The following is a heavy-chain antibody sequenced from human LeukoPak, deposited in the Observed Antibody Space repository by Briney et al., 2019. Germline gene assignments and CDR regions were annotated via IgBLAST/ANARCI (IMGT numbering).Heavy chain of an antibody. J-gene: IGHJ4*02. D-gene: IGHD6-13*01. Sequence: RGESLKISCKGSGYSFTSYWIGWVRQMPGKGLEWMGIIYPGDSDTRYSPSFQGQVTISADKSISTTYLQWSSLKAADTSIYYGARHGFYSSPEVRGFDYWGQGTLVTVSS. CDR3: ARHGFYSSPEVRGFDY. V-gene: IGHV5-51*01. CDR2: IYPGDSDT. CDR1: GYSFTSYW.